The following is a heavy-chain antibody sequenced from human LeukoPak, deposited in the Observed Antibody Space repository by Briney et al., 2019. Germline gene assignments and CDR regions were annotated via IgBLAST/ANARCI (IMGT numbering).Heavy chain of an antibody. J-gene: IGHJ4*02. CDR2: ISYDGSNR. CDR3: AKDSRGYSYIFNY. D-gene: IGHD5-18*01. CDR1: GFNFSSYG. Sequence: PGGSLRLSCAASGFNFSSYGMHWVRQAPGKGLEWVAVISYDGSNRYYTDSVKGRFTISRDNSKKTLYLQMSSLRAEDTAVYYCAKDSRGYSYIFNYWGQGTLVTVSS. V-gene: IGHV3-30*18.